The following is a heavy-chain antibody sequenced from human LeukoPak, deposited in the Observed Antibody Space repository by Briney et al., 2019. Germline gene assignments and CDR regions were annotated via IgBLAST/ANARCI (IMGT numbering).Heavy chain of an antibody. CDR1: GFTVSSSY. CDR2: IYSGGTT. Sequence: PGGSLRLSCVASGFTVSSSYRSWVRQAPGKGLEWVSFIYSGGTTYYADSVQGRFTISRDISKNTLYLQMNILRAEDTAVYYCARYSSSDAFDIWGQGTMVTVSS. D-gene: IGHD5-12*01. V-gene: IGHV3-53*01. CDR3: ARYSSSDAFDI. J-gene: IGHJ3*02.